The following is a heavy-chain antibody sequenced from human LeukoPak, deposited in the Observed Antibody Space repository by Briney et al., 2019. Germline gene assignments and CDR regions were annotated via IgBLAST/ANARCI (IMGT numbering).Heavy chain of an antibody. Sequence: ASAKVSCKASGYTFTGYYMHWVRQAPGQGLEWMGWINPNSGGTNYAQKFQGRVTMTRDTSISTAYMELSRLRSDDTAVYYCARAFIAAAGTYSAYYGMDVWGQGTTVTVSS. V-gene: IGHV1-2*02. J-gene: IGHJ6*02. CDR2: INPNSGGT. D-gene: IGHD6-13*01. CDR3: ARAFIAAAGTYSAYYGMDV. CDR1: GYTFTGYY.